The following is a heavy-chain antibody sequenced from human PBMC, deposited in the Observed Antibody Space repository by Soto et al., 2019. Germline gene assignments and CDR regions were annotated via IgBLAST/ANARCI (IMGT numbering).Heavy chain of an antibody. CDR3: ARTPVGYYGSGSPYFDY. V-gene: IGHV4-39*07. CDR2: IYYSGST. D-gene: IGHD3-10*01. CDR1: GGSISSSSYY. J-gene: IGHJ4*02. Sequence: SETLSLTCTVSGGSISSSSYYWGWIRQPPGKGLEWIGSIYYSGSTYYNPSLKSRVTISVDTSKNQFSLKLSSVTAADTAVYYCARTPVGYYGSGSPYFDYWGQGTLVTVSS.